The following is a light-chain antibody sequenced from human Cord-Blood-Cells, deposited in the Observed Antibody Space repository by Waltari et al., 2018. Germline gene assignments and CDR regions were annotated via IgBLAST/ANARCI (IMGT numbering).Light chain of an antibody. J-gene: IGLJ1*01. CDR2: DVS. CDR1: SSDVGGYNY. Sequence: QSALTQPRSVSGSPGQSVTISCTGTSSDVGGYNYVSWYQQPPGKAPNLMIYDVSKRPSGVPERFAGSKSGNTASLTISGRQAEDEADYYCCSYAGSYYVFGTGTKVTVL. V-gene: IGLV2-11*01. CDR3: CSYAGSYYV.